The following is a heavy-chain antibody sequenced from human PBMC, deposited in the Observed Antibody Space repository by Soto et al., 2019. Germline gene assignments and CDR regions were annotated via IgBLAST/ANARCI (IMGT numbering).Heavy chain of an antibody. Sequence: SETLSLTCTVSGGSISSGDYYWSWIRQPPGKGLEWFGYIYYSGSTYYNPSLKSRVTISVDTSKNQFSLKLSSVTAADTAVYYCSRDLFYYDSSGYYYRNDAFDIWGQGTMVTVSS. CDR2: IYYSGST. V-gene: IGHV4-30-4*01. D-gene: IGHD3-22*01. J-gene: IGHJ3*02. CDR3: SRDLFYYDSSGYYYRNDAFDI. CDR1: GGSISSGDYY.